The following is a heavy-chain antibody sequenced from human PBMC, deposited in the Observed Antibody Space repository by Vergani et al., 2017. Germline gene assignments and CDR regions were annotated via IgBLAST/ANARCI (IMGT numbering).Heavy chain of an antibody. CDR2: INHSGRT. CDR1: GGSFSGYY. D-gene: IGHD2-15*01. J-gene: IGHJ3*02. CDR3: ARPAQGRGAFDI. V-gene: IGHV4-34*01. Sequence: QVQLQQWGAGLLKPSETLSLTCAVYGGSFSGYYWSWIRQPPGKGLEWIGEINHSGRTNSNPSLKSRVTISVDTSKNQFSLKISSVTAADTAVYYCARPAQGRGAFDIWGQGTMVTVSS.